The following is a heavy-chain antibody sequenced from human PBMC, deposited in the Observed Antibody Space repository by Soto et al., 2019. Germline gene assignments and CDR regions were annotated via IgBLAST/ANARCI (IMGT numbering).Heavy chain of an antibody. V-gene: IGHV1-3*01. Sequence: QVQLVQSGAEVKKPGASVKVSCKASGYTFTSYAMHWVRQAPGQMLEWMGWINADNGNTKYSQKFQGRVTITRDTSASTAYMELSSLRSEDTAVYYCARGIVPAARSPLYNWFDPWGQGTLVTVSS. J-gene: IGHJ5*02. CDR2: INADNGNT. D-gene: IGHD2-2*01. CDR1: GYTFTSYA. CDR3: ARGIVPAARSPLYNWFDP.